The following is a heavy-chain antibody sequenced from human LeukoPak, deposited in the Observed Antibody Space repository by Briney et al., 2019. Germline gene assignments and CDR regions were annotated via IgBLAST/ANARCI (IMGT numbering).Heavy chain of an antibody. CDR1: GGSITSGSFY. J-gene: IGHJ5*02. CDR2: IYSSGIT. D-gene: IGHD3-10*01. Sequence: SETLSLTCTVSGGSITSGSFYWAWIRQSAGMGLQWIGRIYSSGITNYNPSLKSRLTMSIDTSKSQFFLNLSSLTAADTAVYYCARGITGRGRFDPWGQGTLVTVSS. CDR3: ARGITGRGRFDP. V-gene: IGHV4-61*02.